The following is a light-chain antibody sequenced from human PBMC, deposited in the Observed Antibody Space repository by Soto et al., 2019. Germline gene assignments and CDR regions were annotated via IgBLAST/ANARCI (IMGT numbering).Light chain of an antibody. CDR3: QQRPNWPLT. J-gene: IGKJ4*01. CDR1: QSISSH. V-gene: IGKV3-11*01. Sequence: EIVLTQSPATLSLSPGERATLSCRASQSISSHLAWYQQKPGQAPRLLMYDVSNRATDIPARFSGSGSGTDFTLTISSLEPEDFAVYYCQQRPNWPLTFCGGTKVEIK. CDR2: DVS.